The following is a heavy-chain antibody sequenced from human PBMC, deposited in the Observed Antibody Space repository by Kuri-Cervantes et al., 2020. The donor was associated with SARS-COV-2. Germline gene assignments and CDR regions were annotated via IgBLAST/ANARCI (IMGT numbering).Heavy chain of an antibody. Sequence: LTCSASGFPVSSNYMSWVRQAPGKGLEWVSVVYSCGSTYYADSVKGRFTISRDNSKNTLYLQMNSLIAEDTAVYYCVRDLGTIQGRDYWGQGTLGTVSS. D-gene: IGHD1-1*01. CDR2: VYSCGST. J-gene: IGHJ4*02. CDR3: VRDLGTIQGRDY. CDR1: GFPVSSNY. V-gene: IGHV3-66*03.